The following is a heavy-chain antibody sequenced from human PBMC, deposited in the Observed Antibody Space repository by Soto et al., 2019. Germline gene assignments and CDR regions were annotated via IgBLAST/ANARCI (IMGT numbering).Heavy chain of an antibody. V-gene: IGHV2-5*02. D-gene: IGHD7-27*01. CDR2: IYWDDEK. CDR1: GFSLNTLGEG. J-gene: IGHJ5*02. Sequence: QITLRESGPTLVQPTQTLTLTCTFSGFSLNTLGEGVGWIRQPPGKALEWLALIYWDDEKRYNPSLATRLTITKDASNNQVVLTLTNMDHADTGTYYCAQRHWGAPNWFDPWGQGIPVTVSS. CDR3: AQRHWGAPNWFDP.